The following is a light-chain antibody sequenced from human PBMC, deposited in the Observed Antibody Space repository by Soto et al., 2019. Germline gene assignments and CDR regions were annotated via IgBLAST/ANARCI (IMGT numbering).Light chain of an antibody. CDR2: SAS. V-gene: IGKV1-39*01. J-gene: IGKJ5*01. CDR1: QSIAGY. Sequence: IQMTQSLSSLSASFGDRIAMAARASQSIAGYLSWYQQKPGKAPKFLIYSASSLQRGVPSRFRGSGSGTDFTLTITGLQPEDFATYYCQQSFTVPITFGQGTRLEIK. CDR3: QQSFTVPIT.